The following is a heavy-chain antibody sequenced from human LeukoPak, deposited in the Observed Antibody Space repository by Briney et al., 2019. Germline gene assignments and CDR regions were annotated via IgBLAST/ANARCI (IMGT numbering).Heavy chain of an antibody. CDR1: AFTFSSYW. Sequence: GGSLRLSCAASAFTFSSYWMSWVRQAPGKGLEWVANIKQDGNEKYYVDSVKGRFTISRDNAKNSLYLQMNSLRAEDTAVYYCAKGSYCSSTSCYTALLSGMDVWGQGTTVTVSS. CDR2: IKQDGNEK. J-gene: IGHJ6*02. CDR3: AKGSYCSSTSCYTALLSGMDV. D-gene: IGHD2-2*02. V-gene: IGHV3-7*03.